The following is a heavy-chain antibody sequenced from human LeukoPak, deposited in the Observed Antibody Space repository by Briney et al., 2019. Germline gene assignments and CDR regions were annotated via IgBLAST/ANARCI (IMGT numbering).Heavy chain of an antibody. CDR2: IYYSGST. Sequence: SETLSLTCTVSGGSINNFFWNWVRQPPGKGLEWIGYIYYSGSTNYNPSLKSRVTISVDTSKNQFSLRLNSVTAADTAVYYCARGANSGSYRNWFDPWGQGTLVTVSS. V-gene: IGHV4-59*01. CDR1: GGSINNFF. J-gene: IGHJ5*02. CDR3: ARGANSGSYRNWFDP. D-gene: IGHD1-26*01.